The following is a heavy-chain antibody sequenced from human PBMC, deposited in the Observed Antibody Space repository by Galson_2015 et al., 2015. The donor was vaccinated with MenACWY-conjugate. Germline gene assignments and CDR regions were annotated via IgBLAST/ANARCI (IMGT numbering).Heavy chain of an antibody. CDR2: IFSNDEK. Sequence: PALVKPTQTLTLTCTVSGFSLSNARMGVSWIRQPPGKALEWLAPIFSNDEKSYSTSLKSRLTISKDTSKSQVVLTMTNMDPVDTATYYCARIWRIGAVAGTDDYWGQGTLVTVSS. CDR3: ARIWRIGAVAGTDDY. V-gene: IGHV2-26*01. J-gene: IGHJ4*02. CDR1: GFSLSNARMG. D-gene: IGHD6-19*01.